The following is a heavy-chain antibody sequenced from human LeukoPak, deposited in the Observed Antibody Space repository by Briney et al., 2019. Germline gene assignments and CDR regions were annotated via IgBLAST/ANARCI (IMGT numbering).Heavy chain of an antibody. CDR3: ARHYVFVSGGSSFDF. Sequence: PSETLSLTCTVSGGSISGYYWSWIRQPPGKGLERIGYIYYGGTTNYNPSLKTRLTISLDTSKNQFSLKLSSVTAADTAVYYCARHYVFVSGGSSFDFWGQGTLVTVSS. CDR1: GGSISGYY. CDR2: IYYGGTT. V-gene: IGHV4-59*08. D-gene: IGHD3-16*01. J-gene: IGHJ4*02.